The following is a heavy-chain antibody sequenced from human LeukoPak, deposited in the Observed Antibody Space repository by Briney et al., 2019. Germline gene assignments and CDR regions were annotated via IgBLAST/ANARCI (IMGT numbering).Heavy chain of an antibody. V-gene: IGHV4-39*01. D-gene: IGHD6-6*01. CDR3: AATSIADREGFDP. CDR2: IYYSGST. Sequence: SETLSLTCTVSGGSISSSSYYWGWIRQPPGKGLEWIGSIYYSGSTYYNPSLKRRVTISVDTSKNQFSLKLSSVTAADTAVYYCAATSIADREGFDPWGQGTLVTVSS. J-gene: IGHJ5*02. CDR1: GGSISSSSYY.